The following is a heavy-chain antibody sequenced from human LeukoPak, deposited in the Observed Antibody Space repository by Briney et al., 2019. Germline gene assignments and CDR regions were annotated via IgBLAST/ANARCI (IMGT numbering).Heavy chain of an antibody. CDR3: ARGGWRGYSYGPDY. CDR1: RGTFISYA. J-gene: IGHJ4*02. D-gene: IGHD5-18*01. V-gene: IGHV1-69*05. CDR2: IIPIFGTA. Sequence: ASVTVSFKASRGTFISYAISWVRQAPGQGLEWMGGIIPIFGTANYAQKFQGRVTITTDESTSTAYMELSSLRSEDTAVYYCARGGWRGYSYGPDYWGQGTLVTVSS.